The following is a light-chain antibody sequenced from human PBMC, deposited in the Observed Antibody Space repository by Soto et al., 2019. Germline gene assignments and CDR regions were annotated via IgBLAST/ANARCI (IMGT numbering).Light chain of an antibody. CDR2: AAS. V-gene: IGKV1-39*01. CDR3: QQSYSTPLT. Sequence: IPITQSPSSLSASVGDRVTITCRASQSISSYLNWYQQKPGKAPKLLIYAASSLQSGVPSRFSGSGSGTDFTLTISSLQPEDFATYYCQQSYSTPLTFGGGTKVDIK. J-gene: IGKJ4*01. CDR1: QSISSY.